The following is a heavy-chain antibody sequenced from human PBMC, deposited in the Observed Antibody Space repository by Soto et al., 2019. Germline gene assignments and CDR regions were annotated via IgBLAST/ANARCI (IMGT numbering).Heavy chain of an antibody. J-gene: IGHJ4*02. Sequence: QVLLQESGPGLVKPSGTLSLTCTVSGGSISSLYWAWIRQPAGKGLEWIGRIFPSGDSNYNPSLTSRVSMSLDTSKNQFSLTVSSVTAADTAVYYCARASRCKSEYECFAWLDFWGQGIPVTVSS. CDR3: ARASRCKSEYECFAWLDF. D-gene: IGHD6-6*01. CDR2: IFPSGDS. V-gene: IGHV4-4*07. CDR1: GGSISSLY.